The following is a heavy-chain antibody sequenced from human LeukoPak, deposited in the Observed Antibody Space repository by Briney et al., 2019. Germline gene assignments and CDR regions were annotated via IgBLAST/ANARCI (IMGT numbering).Heavy chain of an antibody. V-gene: IGHV1-24*01. CDR1: GYTLTELS. J-gene: IGHJ6*02. CDR3: ATETLAPGGYYYYGMDV. D-gene: IGHD1-1*01. CDR2: FDPEDGET. Sequence: ASVKVSCKVSGYTLTELSMHWVRQAPGKGLEWMGGFDPEDGETIYAQKFQGRVTMIEDTSTDTAYMELSSLRSEDTAVYYCATETLAPGGYYYYGMDVWGQGTTVTVSS.